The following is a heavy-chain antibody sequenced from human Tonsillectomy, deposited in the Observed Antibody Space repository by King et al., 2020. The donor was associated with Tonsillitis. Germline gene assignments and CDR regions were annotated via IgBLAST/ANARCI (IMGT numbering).Heavy chain of an antibody. CDR2: INPQTGGT. CDR1: GYTFTGYY. D-gene: IGHD3-3*01. J-gene: IGHJ5*02. CDR3: ARRVVLGPSSVLDP. V-gene: IGHV1-2*02. Sequence: QLVQSGAEVKTPGASVKVSCKASGYTFTGYYIHWVRQAPGQGLEWMGWINPQTGGTSIAQKFQGRVAMTRDTSITTVYMDLSSLKSDDAAIYYCARRVVLGPSSVLDPWGPGTLVTVSS.